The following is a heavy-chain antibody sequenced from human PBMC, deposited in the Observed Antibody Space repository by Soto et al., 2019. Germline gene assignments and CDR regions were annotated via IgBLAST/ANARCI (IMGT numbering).Heavy chain of an antibody. J-gene: IGHJ6*02. D-gene: IGHD2-21*02. CDR3: ARNALKGVVTAIQSYYYGMDV. CDR1: GGTFSSYA. V-gene: IGHV1-69*13. CDR2: IIPIFGTA. Sequence: GASVKVSCKASGGTFSSYAISWVRQAPGQGLEWMGGIIPIFGTANYAQKFQGRVTITADESTSTAYMELSSLRSEDTAVYYCARNALKGVVTAIQSYYYGMDVWGQGTTGTV.